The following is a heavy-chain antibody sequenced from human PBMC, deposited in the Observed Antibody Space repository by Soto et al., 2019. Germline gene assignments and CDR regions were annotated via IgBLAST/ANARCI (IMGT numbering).Heavy chain of an antibody. D-gene: IGHD3-22*01. CDR1: GHSISADY. V-gene: IGHV4-4*07. Sequence: QVQLQESGPGLVKASETLSLSCTVSGHSISADYWSWSRQPAGKRLEWIGRVDASGNTNYNPSLKSRVTMAVDTSKNQFFLKVRSVTAADTAMYFCARDVGGSVVPHWFDPWGQGALVTVS. CDR3: ARDVGGSVVPHWFDP. CDR2: VDASGNT. J-gene: IGHJ5*02.